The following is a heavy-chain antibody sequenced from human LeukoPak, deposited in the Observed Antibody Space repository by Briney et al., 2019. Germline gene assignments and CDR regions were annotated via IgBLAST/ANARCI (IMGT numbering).Heavy chain of an antibody. CDR1: GGSINNYY. V-gene: IGHV4-59*01. J-gene: IGHJ4*02. CDR3: ARGAGWWDY. D-gene: IGHD2-15*01. CDR2: ISYSGRI. Sequence: SETLSLTCTVSGGSINNYYWSWIRQPPGEGLEWIGYISYSGRINYNPSLKSRVTLSLDTSKNQFSLTLTSVTAADTAVYYCARGAGWWDYWGQGTLVTVSS.